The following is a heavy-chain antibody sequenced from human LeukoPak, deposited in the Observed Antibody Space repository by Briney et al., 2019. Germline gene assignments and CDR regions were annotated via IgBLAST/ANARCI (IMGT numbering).Heavy chain of an antibody. CDR1: GGSLSGFY. D-gene: IGHD1-26*01. CDR2: VYYSGNT. J-gene: IGHJ4*02. CDR3: ARGMGMSDY. Sequence: SETLSLTCTVSGGSLSGFYWSWIRQPPGKGLEWIGYVYYSGNTNYNPSLKSRVTISVDTSKNQFSLKLTSVTAADTAMYYCARGMGMSDYWGQGTLVAVSS. V-gene: IGHV4-59*01.